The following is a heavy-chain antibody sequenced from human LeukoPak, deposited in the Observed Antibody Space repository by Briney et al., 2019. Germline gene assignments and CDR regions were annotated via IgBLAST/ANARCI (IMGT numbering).Heavy chain of an antibody. V-gene: IGHV1-2*02. CDR3: AGDDGGSYSRFDY. CDR1: GYTFTGYY. Sequence: ASVKVSCKASGYTFTGYYMHWVRQAPGQGLEWMGWINPNSGGTNYAQKFQGRVTMTRDTSISTAYMELSRLRSDDTAVYYCAGDDGGSYSRFDYWGQGTLVTVSS. D-gene: IGHD1-26*01. CDR2: INPNSGGT. J-gene: IGHJ4*02.